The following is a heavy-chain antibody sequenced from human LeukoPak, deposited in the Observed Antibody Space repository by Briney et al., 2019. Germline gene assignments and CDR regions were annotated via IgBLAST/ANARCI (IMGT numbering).Heavy chain of an antibody. CDR3: ARGRLRLDFDY. Sequence: GGSLRLSCAASGFTFSSYWMSWVRQAPGKGLEWVANIKQDGSGKYYVDSVKGRFTISRDNAKNSLYLQMNSLRAEDTAVYYCARGRLRLDFDYWGQGTLVTVSS. CDR2: IKQDGSGK. CDR1: GFTFSSYW. J-gene: IGHJ4*02. V-gene: IGHV3-7*01.